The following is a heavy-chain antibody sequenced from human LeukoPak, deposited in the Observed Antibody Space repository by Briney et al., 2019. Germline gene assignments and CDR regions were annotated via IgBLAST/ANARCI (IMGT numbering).Heavy chain of an antibody. CDR2: ISYDGSNK. Sequence: GWSLRLSCAASGFTFSSYGMHWVRQAPGKGLEWVAVISYDGSNKYYADSVKGRFTISRDNSKNTLYLQMNSLRAEDTAVYYCARNTAMVDYYYYGMDVWGKGTTVTVSS. D-gene: IGHD5-18*01. CDR3: ARNTAMVDYYYYGMDV. V-gene: IGHV3-30*03. CDR1: GFTFSSYG. J-gene: IGHJ6*04.